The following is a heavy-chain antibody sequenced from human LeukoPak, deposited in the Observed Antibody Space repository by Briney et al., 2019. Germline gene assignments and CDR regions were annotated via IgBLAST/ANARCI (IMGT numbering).Heavy chain of an antibody. D-gene: IGHD3-22*01. V-gene: IGHV4-59*12. Sequence: SETLSLTCTVSGGSISSYYWSWIRQPPGKGLEWIGYIYYSGSTNYNSSLKSRVTISVDTSKNQFSLKLSSVTAADTAVYYCARGLTLYDSSGYYYYWGQGTLVTVSS. CDR1: GGSISSYY. CDR3: ARGLTLYDSSGYYYY. J-gene: IGHJ4*02. CDR2: IYYSGST.